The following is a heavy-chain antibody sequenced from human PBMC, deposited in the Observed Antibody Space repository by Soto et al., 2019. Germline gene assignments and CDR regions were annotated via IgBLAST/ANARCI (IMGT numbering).Heavy chain of an antibody. CDR1: GFTFSGSA. V-gene: IGHV3-73*01. CDR3: TRSQTDYGDYGDFVAGYYYYMDV. J-gene: IGHJ6*03. D-gene: IGHD4-17*01. Sequence: GESLKISCAASGFTFSGSAMHWVRQASGKGLEWVGRIRSKANSYATAYAASVKGRFTISRDDSKNTAYLQMNSLKTEDTAVYYCTRSQTDYGDYGDFVAGYYYYMDVWGKGTTVTVSS. CDR2: IRSKANSYAT.